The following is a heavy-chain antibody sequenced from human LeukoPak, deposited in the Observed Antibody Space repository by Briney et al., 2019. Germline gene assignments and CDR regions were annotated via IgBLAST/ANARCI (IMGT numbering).Heavy chain of an antibody. CDR3: AKEFVKYYDFWSGYYHFDY. D-gene: IGHD3-3*01. CDR1: GFTFSSFA. J-gene: IGHJ4*02. CDR2: ISGSGEST. V-gene: IGHV3-23*01. Sequence: GGSLRLSCAASGFTFSSFAMSWVRQAPGKGLGWVSGISGSGESTYYADSVKGRFTISRDNFKNTLYLQMNSLRAEDTAVYYCAKEFVKYYDFWSGYYHFDYWGQGTLVTVSS.